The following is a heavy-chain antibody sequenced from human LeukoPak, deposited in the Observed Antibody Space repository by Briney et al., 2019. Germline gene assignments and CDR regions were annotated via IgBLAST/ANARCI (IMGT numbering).Heavy chain of an antibody. CDR3: AREEAIDY. CDR2: ISSSSSTI. V-gene: IGHV3-48*01. CDR1: GFTFSSYS. J-gene: IGHJ4*02. Sequence: GGSLRLSCAASGFTFSSYSMNWVRQAPGKGLEWVSYISSSSSTIYYADSVKGRFTISRDNAKNSLCLQMNSLRAEDTAVYYCAREEAIDYWGQGTLVTVSS.